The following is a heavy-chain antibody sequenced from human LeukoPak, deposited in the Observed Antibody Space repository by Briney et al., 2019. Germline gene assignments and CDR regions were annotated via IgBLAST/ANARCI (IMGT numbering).Heavy chain of an antibody. D-gene: IGHD1-20*01. CDR3: ARGNNWNPRTTDYYYYMDV. CDR2: IIPIFGTA. CDR1: GGTFSSYA. J-gene: IGHJ6*03. Sequence: SVKVSCKASGGTFSSYAISWVRQAPGQGLEWMGGIIPIFGTANYAQKFQGRVTITADKSTSTAYMELRSLRSDDTAVYYCARGNNWNPRTTDYYYYMDVWGKGTTVTVSS. V-gene: IGHV1-69*06.